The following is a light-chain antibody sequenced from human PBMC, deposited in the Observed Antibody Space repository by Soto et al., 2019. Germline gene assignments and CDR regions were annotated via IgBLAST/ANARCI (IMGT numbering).Light chain of an antibody. CDR1: QSISSY. Sequence: DIQMTQSPSSLSASVGDRVTITCRASQSISSYLNWYQQKPGKAPKLLIYAASSLQSGVPSRFSGSGSGTDFTLTISRLRPEDFATYYCQQSYSTPRAFGQGTKGDIK. CDR2: AAS. V-gene: IGKV1-39*01. CDR3: QQSYSTPRA. J-gene: IGKJ1*01.